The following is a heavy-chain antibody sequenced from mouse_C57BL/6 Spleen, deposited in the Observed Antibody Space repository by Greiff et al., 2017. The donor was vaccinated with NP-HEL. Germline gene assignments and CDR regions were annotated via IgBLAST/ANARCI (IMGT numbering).Heavy chain of an antibody. CDR3: ARGDTTVVAHWYFDV. J-gene: IGHJ1*03. D-gene: IGHD1-1*01. CDR2: IYPGSGST. CDR1: GYTFTSYW. V-gene: IGHV1-55*01. Sequence: QVQLQQPGAELVKPGASVKISCKASGYTFTSYWITWVKQRPGQGLEWIGDIYPGSGSTNYNEKFKSKATLTVDTSSSTAYMQLSSLTSEDSAVYYCARGDTTVVAHWYFDVWGTGTTVTVSS.